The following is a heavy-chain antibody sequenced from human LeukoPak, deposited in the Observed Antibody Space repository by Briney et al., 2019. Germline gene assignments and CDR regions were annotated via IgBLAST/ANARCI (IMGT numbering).Heavy chain of an antibody. CDR3: ARTSSNSWSYGMDV. J-gene: IGHJ6*02. D-gene: IGHD6-13*01. V-gene: IGHV4-4*07. CDR2: IYPSGST. Sequence: SETLSLTRTGSYGSLSRYYWSWIRQPAGKGLEGIGRIYPSGSTNYNPSLKSRVTMSVDTSKNQFSLKLNSVTAADTAVYYCARTSSNSWSYGMDVWGQGTTVTVSS. CDR1: YGSLSRYY.